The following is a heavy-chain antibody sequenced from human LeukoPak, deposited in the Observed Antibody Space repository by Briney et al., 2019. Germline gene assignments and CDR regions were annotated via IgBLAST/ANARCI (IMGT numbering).Heavy chain of an antibody. Sequence: SETLSLTCTVSRDSVSSGSYYWSWIRQPPGKGLEYIGYIYYSGSINYNPSFKSRVTISVDTSKNQFSLKLSSVTAADTAVYYCARAMGGYQLRWDYWGQGTLVTVSS. CDR3: ARAMGGYQLRWDY. D-gene: IGHD2-2*01. CDR2: IYYSGSI. CDR1: RDSVSSGSYY. V-gene: IGHV4-61*01. J-gene: IGHJ4*02.